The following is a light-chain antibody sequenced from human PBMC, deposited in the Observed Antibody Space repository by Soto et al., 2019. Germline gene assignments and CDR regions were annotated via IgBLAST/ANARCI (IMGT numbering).Light chain of an antibody. CDR2: GAS. V-gene: IGKV3-15*01. J-gene: IGKJ5*01. Sequence: IVLPKSPAQLSDSPRDRATLSCRASQSVRSSVAWYQQKPGQAPRLLFHGASSRPTGIPARFSGSGSGTEFTLTISSLESEDFAVYYCQQYGRCPMTVGQGTRLEIK. CDR3: QQYGRCPMT. CDR1: QSVRSS.